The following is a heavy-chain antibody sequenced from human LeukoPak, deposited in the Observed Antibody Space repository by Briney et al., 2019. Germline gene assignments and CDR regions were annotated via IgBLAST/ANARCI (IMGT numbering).Heavy chain of an antibody. CDR1: GFTFSNAW. CDR2: ISGSGGGT. J-gene: IGHJ4*02. D-gene: IGHD6-13*01. CDR3: AKAFSSSWYGFDY. Sequence: PGGSLRLSCAASGFTFSNAWINWVRQAPGKGLEWVSGISGSGGGTYYSDSVKGRFTISRDNSKNTLYLQMNSLRPEDTAIYYCAKAFSSSWYGFDYWGQGTLVTVSS. V-gene: IGHV3-23*01.